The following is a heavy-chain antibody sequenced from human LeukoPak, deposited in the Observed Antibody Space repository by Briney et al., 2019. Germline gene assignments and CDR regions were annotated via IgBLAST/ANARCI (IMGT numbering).Heavy chain of an antibody. CDR1: GGSISSGGYY. J-gene: IGHJ4*02. Sequence: SETLSLTCTVPGGSISSGGYYWSWIRQHPGKGLEWIGYIYYSGSTYYNPSLKSRVTISVDTSKNQFSLKLSSVTAADTAVYYCARGWLQLNYFDYWGQGTLVTVSS. CDR2: IYYSGST. CDR3: ARGWLQLNYFDY. D-gene: IGHD5-24*01. V-gene: IGHV4-31*03.